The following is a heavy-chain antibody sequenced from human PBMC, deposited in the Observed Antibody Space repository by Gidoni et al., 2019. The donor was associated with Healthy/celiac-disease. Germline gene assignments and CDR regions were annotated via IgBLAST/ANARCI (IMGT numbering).Heavy chain of an antibody. Sequence: EVQLVESGGGLVKPGGSLRLSCAASGFPFSNPWMRWVRQAPGKGLEWVGRIKSKTDVGTTDYAAPVKGRFTISRDDSKNTLYLQMNSLKTEDTAVYYCTTGVKIGYCSSTSCYGYYYYGMDVWGQGTTVTVSS. J-gene: IGHJ6*02. CDR2: IKSKTDVGTT. D-gene: IGHD2-2*01. V-gene: IGHV3-15*01. CDR3: TTGVKIGYCSSTSCYGYYYYGMDV. CDR1: GFPFSNPW.